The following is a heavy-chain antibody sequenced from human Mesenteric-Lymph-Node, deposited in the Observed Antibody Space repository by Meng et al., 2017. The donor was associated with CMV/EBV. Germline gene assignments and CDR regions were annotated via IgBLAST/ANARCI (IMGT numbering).Heavy chain of an antibody. D-gene: IGHD1-1*01. V-gene: IGHV3-74*01. CDR3: VRGAHHNTYHFDF. J-gene: IGHJ4*02. CDR2: INPDGSSA. CDR1: GFIFNNYW. Sequence: GGSLRLSCAASGFIFNNYWIHWVRQAPGTGLVWVSRINPDGSSANHADSVKGRFTISRDNAKNILYLQMNSLRVDDTAVYYCVRGAHHNTYHFDFWGQGTQVTVSS.